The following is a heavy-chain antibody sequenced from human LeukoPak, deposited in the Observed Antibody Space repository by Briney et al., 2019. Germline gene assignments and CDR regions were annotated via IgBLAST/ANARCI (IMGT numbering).Heavy chain of an antibody. CDR2: IDPNSGGT. Sequence: GASVKVSCKASGYTFTGYYMHWVRQAPGQGLEWMGWIDPNSGGTNYAQKFQGRVTMTRDTSISTAYMEVSRLRSDDTAVYYCARAPGGYAFDIWGQGTMVTVSS. V-gene: IGHV1-2*02. J-gene: IGHJ3*02. CDR3: ARAPGGYAFDI. CDR1: GYTFTGYY.